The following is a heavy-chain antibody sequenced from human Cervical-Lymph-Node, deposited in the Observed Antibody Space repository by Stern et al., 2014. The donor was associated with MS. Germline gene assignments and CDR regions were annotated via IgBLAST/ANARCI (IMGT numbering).Heavy chain of an antibody. CDR2: ITNVGSP. J-gene: IGHJ4*02. CDR1: GFTVSRDY. V-gene: IGHV3-53*01. CDR3: ARDTSSPERSDW. D-gene: IGHD1-1*01. Sequence: QMVQSGGGGIQPGGSLRLSCTASGFTVSRDYMTWVRQAPGKGLEWVSLITNVGSPFYTDSVKGRFTISRDDSKNTVYLHMTSLRAEDTAMYYCARDTSSPERSDWWGQGTLVTVSS.